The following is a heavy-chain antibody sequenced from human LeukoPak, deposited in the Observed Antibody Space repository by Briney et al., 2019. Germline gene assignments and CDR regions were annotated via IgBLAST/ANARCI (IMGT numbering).Heavy chain of an antibody. CDR1: GGTFTHYV. D-gene: IGHD4-17*01. J-gene: IGHJ3*01. Sequence: GASVKVSCKASGGTFTHYVISWVRQARGQGLEWMGGIAPISGTPMYAQRFQGRVTITADKSTNTAYMEMSSLKASDTAMYYCARLSWTNSYGDSDRWGQGTMVTVSS. CDR3: ARLSWTNSYGDSDR. V-gene: IGHV1-69*06. CDR2: IAPISGTP.